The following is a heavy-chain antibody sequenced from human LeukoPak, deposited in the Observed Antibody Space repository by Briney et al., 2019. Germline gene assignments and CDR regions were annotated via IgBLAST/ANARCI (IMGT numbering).Heavy chain of an antibody. D-gene: IGHD6-13*01. CDR1: GFTFNYYG. J-gene: IGHJ3*02. CDR3: AKDQQQLVIHYAFDI. Sequence: GGSLRLSCAASGFTFNYYGVHWVRQAPGKGLEWVAVISYDGSHKYYTDSVKGRFTISRDNSKNTMYLQMNSLRAEDTAVYYCAKDQQQLVIHYAFDIWGHGTMVTVSS. V-gene: IGHV3-30*18. CDR2: ISYDGSHK.